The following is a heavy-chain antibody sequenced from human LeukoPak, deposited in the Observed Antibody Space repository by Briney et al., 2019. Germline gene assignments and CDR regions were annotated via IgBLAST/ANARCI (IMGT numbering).Heavy chain of an antibody. CDR3: ARTHFGGARYPNWFDP. V-gene: IGHV6-1*01. CDR2: TYYRSKWYN. J-gene: IGHJ5*02. D-gene: IGHD3-16*01. CDR1: GDSVSSNSAA. Sequence: SQTLSLTCAISGDSVSSNSAAWNRIRQSPSRGLEWLGRTYYRSKWYNDYAVSVKSRITINPDTSKNQFSLQLNSVTPEDTAVYYCARTHFGGARYPNWFDPWGQGTLVTVSS.